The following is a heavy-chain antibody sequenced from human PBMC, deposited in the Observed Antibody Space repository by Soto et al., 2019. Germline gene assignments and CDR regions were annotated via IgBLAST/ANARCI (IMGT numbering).Heavy chain of an antibody. D-gene: IGHD3-10*01. Sequence: PGESLKISCQGSGYTFTSYWIGWVRQMPGKGLEWMGIIYPGDSDTIYSPSFQGQVTISADKSISTAYLQWSSLKASDTAMYYCARPRDVRGLIGFDYWGQGTLVTVSS. CDR1: GYTFTSYW. J-gene: IGHJ4*02. V-gene: IGHV5-51*01. CDR2: IYPGDSDT. CDR3: ARPRDVRGLIGFDY.